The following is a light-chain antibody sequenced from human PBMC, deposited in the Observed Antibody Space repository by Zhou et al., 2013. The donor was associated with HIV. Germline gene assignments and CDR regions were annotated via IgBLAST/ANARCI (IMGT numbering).Light chain of an antibody. J-gene: IGKJ2*01. CDR3: QHYSTYPYT. CDR2: AAS. CDR1: QTISTY. Sequence: DIQLTQSPSSLSAAVGDRVTITCRPSQTISTYLSWYQHKPGKAPKLLIYAASTLQSGVPSRFSGSGSGTDFTLTISSLQPEDFATYYCQHYSTYPYTFGQGTDLANK. V-gene: IGKV1-39*01.